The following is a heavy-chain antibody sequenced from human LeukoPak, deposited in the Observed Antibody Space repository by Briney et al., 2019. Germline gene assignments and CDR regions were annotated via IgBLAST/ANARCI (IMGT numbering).Heavy chain of an antibody. CDR3: ARISSSNWYNERGAFDV. D-gene: IGHD6-13*01. V-gene: IGHV4-59*01. Sequence: SETLSLICTVSGGSISNYYWSWVRQPPGRGLEWIGYVYYTGSTNYSPSLRSRVTISVDTSKNQFSLKLRSVTAADTAVYYCARISSSNWYNERGAFDVWGQGTMVTVSS. J-gene: IGHJ3*01. CDR2: VYYTGST. CDR1: GGSISNYY.